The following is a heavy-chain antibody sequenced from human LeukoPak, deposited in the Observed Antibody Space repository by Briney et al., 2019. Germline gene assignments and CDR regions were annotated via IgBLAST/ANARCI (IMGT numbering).Heavy chain of an antibody. CDR3: ARVGAYGSGSYSSGDY. V-gene: IGHV3-30-3*01. J-gene: IGHJ4*02. D-gene: IGHD3-10*01. CDR2: ISYDGINK. CDR1: GFTFSSYA. Sequence: GGSLRLSCAASGFTFSSYAMHWVRQAPGKGLERVAVISYDGINKYYADSVKGRFTISRDNSKNTLYLQMNSLRAEDTAVYYCARVGAYGSGSYSSGDYWGQGTLVTVSS.